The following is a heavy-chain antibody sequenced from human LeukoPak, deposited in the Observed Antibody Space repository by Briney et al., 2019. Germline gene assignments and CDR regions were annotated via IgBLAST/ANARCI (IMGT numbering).Heavy chain of an antibody. Sequence: PGGSLRLSCAASGFTFSSYAMSWVRQAPGKGLEWVSSISGSGGSTYYADYVKGRFTISRDNSKNTLDLQMNSLRAEDTAVYYCARGYSYGPFGYWGQGTLVTVSS. J-gene: IGHJ4*02. CDR1: GFTFSSYA. CDR3: ARGYSYGPFGY. CDR2: ISGSGGST. D-gene: IGHD5-18*01. V-gene: IGHV3-23*01.